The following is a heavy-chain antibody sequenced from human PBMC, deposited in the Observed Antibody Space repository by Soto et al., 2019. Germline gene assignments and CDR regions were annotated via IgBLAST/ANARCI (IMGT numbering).Heavy chain of an antibody. CDR1: GFPFTTYF. V-gene: IGHV3-30*02. CDR3: AKEFQWELHAFDI. CDR2: MGNDGITT. J-gene: IGHJ3*02. D-gene: IGHD1-26*01. Sequence: GSLMLSWGSAGFPFTTYFMHLVRTAPGKGLEWVAVMGNDGITTFYADSVKGRFTISRDNSKNTLFLQMNSLRADDTAVYYCAKEFQWELHAFDIWGQGTRVTV.